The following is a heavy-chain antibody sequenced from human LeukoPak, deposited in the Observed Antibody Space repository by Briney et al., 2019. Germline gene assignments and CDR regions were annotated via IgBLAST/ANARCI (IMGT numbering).Heavy chain of an antibody. CDR3: ARDGHAYGHGSPHY. Sequence: PGVSLRLSSAASAFTFSDYYMSWIRQAPGNGLEWFSYTSSSGGTKYYADSVKGRFTTSRDNAKNSYLQLNSLRAEDTAVYYCARDGHAYGHGSPHYWGQGTLVTVSS. CDR1: AFTFSDYY. CDR2: TSSSGGTK. D-gene: IGHD3-10*01. V-gene: IGHV3-11*01. J-gene: IGHJ4*02.